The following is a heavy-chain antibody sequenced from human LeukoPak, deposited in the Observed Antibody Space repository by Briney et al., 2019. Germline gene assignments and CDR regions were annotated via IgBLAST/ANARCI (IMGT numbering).Heavy chain of an antibody. V-gene: IGHV4-31*03. CDR1: GGSISSGGYY. Sequence: PSQTLSRTCTVSGGSISSGGYYWSWIRQHPGKGLEWIGYIYYSGSTYYNPSLKSRVTISVDTSKNQFSLKLSSVTAADTAVYYCARAPYYYDSSGRFDYWGQGTLVTVSS. D-gene: IGHD3-22*01. CDR3: ARAPYYYDSSGRFDY. CDR2: IYYSGST. J-gene: IGHJ4*02.